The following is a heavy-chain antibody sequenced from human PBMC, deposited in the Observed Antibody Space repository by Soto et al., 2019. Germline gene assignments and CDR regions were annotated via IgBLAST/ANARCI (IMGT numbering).Heavy chain of an antibody. V-gene: IGHV4-30-4*02. Sequence: SETLSLTCTVSGDSVGSGNKYESWIRQAPGKGLEWIGYIFSSGTTYYNPSLKSRLTMSLDTSQNQFSLKLNSVTAADTAVYFCARVPSPFDFYYAMDVWGQGTTVTVYS. CDR3: ARVPSPFDFYYAMDV. CDR2: IFSSGTT. CDR1: GDSVGSGNKY. J-gene: IGHJ6*02. D-gene: IGHD3-16*01.